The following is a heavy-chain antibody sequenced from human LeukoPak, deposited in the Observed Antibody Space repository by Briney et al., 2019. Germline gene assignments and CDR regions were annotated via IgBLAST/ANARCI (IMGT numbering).Heavy chain of an antibody. CDR2: ISWNSGSI. V-gene: IGHV3-9*03. CDR3: AKGGRSGSYLDAFDI. CDR1: GFTFDDYA. J-gene: IGHJ3*02. D-gene: IGHD1-26*01. Sequence: PGRSLRLSCAASGFTFDDYAMHWVRQAPGKGLEWVSGISWNSGSIGYADSVKGRFTISRDNAKNSLYLQMNSLRAEDMALYYCAKGGRSGSYLDAFDIWGQGTMVTVSS.